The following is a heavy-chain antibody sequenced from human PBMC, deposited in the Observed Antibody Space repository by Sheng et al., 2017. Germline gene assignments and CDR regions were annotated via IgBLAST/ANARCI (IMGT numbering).Heavy chain of an antibody. Sequence: QVQLVQSGAEVKKPGSSVKVSCKASGGTFSSYAISWVRQAPGQGLEWMGGIIPILGIANYAQKFQGRVTITADKSTSTAYMELSSLRSEDTAVYYCARDPPYSSSSNPDPWYYMDVWGKGTTVTVSS. CDR3: ARDPPYSSSSNPDPWYYMDV. D-gene: IGHD6-6*01. J-gene: IGHJ6*03. CDR2: IIPILGIA. V-gene: IGHV1-69*04. CDR1: GGTFSSYA.